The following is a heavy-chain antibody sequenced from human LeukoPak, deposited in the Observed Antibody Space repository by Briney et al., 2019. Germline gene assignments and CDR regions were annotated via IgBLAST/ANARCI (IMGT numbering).Heavy chain of an antibody. CDR1: GGSFSGYY. CDR2: IYISGST. J-gene: IGHJ4*02. CDR3: AREGNGYGDYYFNY. D-gene: IGHD4-17*01. V-gene: IGHV4-4*07. Sequence: SETLSLTCAVYGGSFSGYYWSWIRQPAGEGLEWIGRIYISGSTDYNPSLKSRVTISLDTSKNQFSLKLSSVTAADTAVYFCAREGNGYGDYYFNYWGQGTLVTVSS.